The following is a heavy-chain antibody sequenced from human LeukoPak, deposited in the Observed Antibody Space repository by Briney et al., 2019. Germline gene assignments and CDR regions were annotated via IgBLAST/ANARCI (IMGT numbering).Heavy chain of an antibody. D-gene: IGHD2-15*01. CDR2: XSAYNGNT. Sequence: GXGLEXXXWXSAYNGNTNYAQKLQGRVTMTTDTSTSTAYMELRSLRSDDTAVYYCARIPLGYCSGGSCYGEYFQHWGQGTLVTVSS. V-gene: IGHV1-18*01. J-gene: IGHJ1*01. CDR3: ARIPLGYCSGGSCYGEYFQH.